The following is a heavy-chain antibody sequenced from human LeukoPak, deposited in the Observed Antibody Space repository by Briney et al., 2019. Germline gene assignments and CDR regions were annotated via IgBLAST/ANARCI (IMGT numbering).Heavy chain of an antibody. CDR2: VRGSGTDT. J-gene: IGHJ4*02. CDR1: GFTFSTYA. V-gene: IGHV3-23*01. CDR3: AKTSRRDSAYDSPFDY. Sequence: GGSLRLSCAASGFTFSTYAMTWVRQAPGKGLEWVSAVRGSGTDTYYADSVKGRFAISRDNSKNTLYLQMNSLRAEDTAIYYCAKTSRRDSAYDSPFDYWGQGTLVTVSS. D-gene: IGHD5-12*01.